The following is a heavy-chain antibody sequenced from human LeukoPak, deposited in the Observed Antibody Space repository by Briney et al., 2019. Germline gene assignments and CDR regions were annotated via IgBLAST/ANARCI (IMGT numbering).Heavy chain of an antibody. CDR1: GYSFTSYW. D-gene: IGHD3-22*01. V-gene: IGHV5-51*01. CDR3: ARDSASYYYDSSGYYP. CDR2: IYPGDSDT. J-gene: IGHJ3*01. Sequence: GESLKISCKGSGYSFTSYWIGWVRQMPGKGLEWVGIIYPGDSDTRYSPSFQGQVTISADKSISTAYLQWSSLKASDTAMYYCARDSASYYYDSSGYYPWGQGTMVTVSS.